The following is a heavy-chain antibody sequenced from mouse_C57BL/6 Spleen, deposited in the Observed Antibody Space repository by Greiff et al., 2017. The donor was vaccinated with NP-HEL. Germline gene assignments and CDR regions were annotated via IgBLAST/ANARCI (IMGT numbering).Heavy chain of an antibody. CDR2: IDPETGGT. V-gene: IGHV1-15*01. CDR1: GYTFTDYE. CDR3: TRGGYHDPFGY. D-gene: IGHD2-12*01. J-gene: IGHJ3*02. Sequence: VQLQQSGAELVRPGASVTLSCKASGYTFTDYEMHWVKQTPVHGLEWIGAIDPETGGTAYNQKFKGKAILTAEKSSSTALMELRSLASEGSAVYYCTRGGYHDPFGYWGQGTLVTVSA.